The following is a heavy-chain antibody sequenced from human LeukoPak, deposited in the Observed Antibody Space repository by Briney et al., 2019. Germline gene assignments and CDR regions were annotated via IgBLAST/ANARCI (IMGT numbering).Heavy chain of an antibody. V-gene: IGHV3-11*04. D-gene: IGHD2-2*01. J-gene: IGHJ4*02. CDR3: ANTEYQRLGTDY. CDR2: ISSNSSNI. CDR1: GFTFSDYY. Sequence: GGSLRLSCAASGFTFSDYYMSWLRQAPGKGLEWVSYISSNSSNIYYADSVKGRFTISRDNAKNSLYLQMNSLRTEDTAVYYCANTEYQRLGTDYWGQGTLVTVSS.